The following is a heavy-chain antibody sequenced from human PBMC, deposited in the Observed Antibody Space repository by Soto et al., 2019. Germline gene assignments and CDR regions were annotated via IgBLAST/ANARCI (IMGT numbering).Heavy chain of an antibody. J-gene: IGHJ4*02. CDR2: IYHSGNT. CDR1: GGSISSSNW. D-gene: IGHD3-10*01. Sequence: AQLQESGPGLVKPSGTLSLTCAVSGGSISSSNWWSWVRQPPGKGLEWNGEIYHSGNTNYNPSLKSRVNMGVDKSRNQFSLKLSSVTGAHTAVYYCARRWGEGRVDYWGQGTLVTVSS. CDR3: ARRWGEGRVDY. V-gene: IGHV4-4*02.